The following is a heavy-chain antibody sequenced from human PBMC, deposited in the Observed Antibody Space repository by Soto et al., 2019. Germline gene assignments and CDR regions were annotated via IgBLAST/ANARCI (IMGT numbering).Heavy chain of an antibody. CDR1: GGSINYGPYY. D-gene: IGHD3-10*01. CDR3: ARKGGSGSSYPFDF. J-gene: IGHJ4*02. Sequence: SETLSLTCTVSGGSINYGPYYWSWIRQLPGKGLEWIGNIYYSGSTFYSPSLKSRVTMSIDTSENQFSLKLSSVTAADTAVYYCARKGGSGSSYPFDFWGQGALVTVSS. CDR2: IYYSGST. V-gene: IGHV4-31*03.